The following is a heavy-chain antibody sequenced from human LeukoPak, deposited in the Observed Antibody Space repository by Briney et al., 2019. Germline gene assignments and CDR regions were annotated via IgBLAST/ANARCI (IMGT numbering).Heavy chain of an antibody. Sequence: GGSLRLSCAASGFTFSNYWIHWVRQAPGKGLEWVAVISYDGSNKYYADSVKGRFTISRDNSKNTLYLQMNSLRAEDTAVYYCAKAGTPYIVVVPAEPQGDYWGQGTLVTVSS. CDR3: AKAGTPYIVVVPAEPQGDY. D-gene: IGHD2-2*01. V-gene: IGHV3-30*18. CDR2: ISYDGSNK. J-gene: IGHJ4*02. CDR1: GFTFSNYW.